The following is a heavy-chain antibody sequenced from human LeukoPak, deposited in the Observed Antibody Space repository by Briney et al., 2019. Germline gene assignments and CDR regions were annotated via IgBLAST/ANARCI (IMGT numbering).Heavy chain of an antibody. V-gene: IGHV1-2*02. CDR3: AREGSYCVGGDCYSFDF. D-gene: IGHD2-21*02. J-gene: IGHJ4*02. CDR1: GYRFISNY. CDR2: MHPGNGNT. Sequence: ASVKVSCKASGYRFISNYIQWVRQAPGLGPELMGWMHPGNGNTRYAEKFQGRVTMTRDTSINTAYMDLNSLRSDDTAVYYCAREGSYCVGGDCYSFDFWGQGTLITVSS.